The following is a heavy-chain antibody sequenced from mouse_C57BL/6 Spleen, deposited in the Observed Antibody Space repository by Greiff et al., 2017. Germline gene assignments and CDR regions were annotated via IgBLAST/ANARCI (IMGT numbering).Heavy chain of an antibody. CDR3: ANDYGSSYSYWYFDV. V-gene: IGHV1-82*01. Sequence: QVQLQQSGPELVKPGASVKISCKASGYAFSSSWMNWVKQRPGKGLEWIGRIYPGDGDTNYNGKFKGKATLAADKSSSTAYMQLSSLTSEDSAGYFGANDYGSSYSYWYFDVWGTGTTVTVSS. D-gene: IGHD1-1*01. CDR1: GYAFSSSW. CDR2: IYPGDGDT. J-gene: IGHJ1*03.